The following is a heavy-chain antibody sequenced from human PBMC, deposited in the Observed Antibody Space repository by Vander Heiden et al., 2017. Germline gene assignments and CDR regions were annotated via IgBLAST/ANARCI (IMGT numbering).Heavy chain of an antibody. CDR3: ARVVYGGNLRAVDY. CDR1: GFLFSSCW. V-gene: IGHV3-74*01. J-gene: IGHJ4*02. CDR2: ININGSST. Sequence: EVQLVASGVGFVQPGGSLRLSCASSGFLFSSCWMHRVPRAPGRGRVWVSRININGSSTNYADSVKGRFTISRDNAKNTLYLQMDSLRAEDTAVYYCARVVYGGNLRAVDYWGQGTLVTVSS. D-gene: IGHD4-17*01.